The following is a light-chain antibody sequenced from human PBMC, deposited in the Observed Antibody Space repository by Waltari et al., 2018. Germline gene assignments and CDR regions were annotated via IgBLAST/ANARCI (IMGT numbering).Light chain of an antibody. J-gene: IGKJ1*01. Sequence: DIVMTQSPDSLAVSLGERATINCKSSQSVLHSSNNTNNSGWDQQKPGQPPVRLMYWAATRRSTVPDRFSGSGSGTEVTLTISSLQAEDVAVDDCLQDDSTPRTFGQGTKVEL. V-gene: IGKV4-1*01. CDR3: LQDDSTPRT. CDR1: QSVLHSSNNTNN. CDR2: WAA.